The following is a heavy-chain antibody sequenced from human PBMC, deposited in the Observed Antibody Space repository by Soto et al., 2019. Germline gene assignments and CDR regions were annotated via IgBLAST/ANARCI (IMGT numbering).Heavy chain of an antibody. V-gene: IGHV4-59*01. D-gene: IGHD3-22*01. CDR2: IYYSGST. CDR3: ARARSNGYDSSGYYHQYYFDY. J-gene: IGHJ4*02. Sequence: SETLSLTCTVSGGSISSYYWSWIRQPPGKGLEWIGYIYYSGSTNYNPSLKSRVTISVDTSKNQFSLKLSSVTAADTAVYYCARARSNGYDSSGYYHQYYFDYWGQGTLVTVSS. CDR1: GGSISSYY.